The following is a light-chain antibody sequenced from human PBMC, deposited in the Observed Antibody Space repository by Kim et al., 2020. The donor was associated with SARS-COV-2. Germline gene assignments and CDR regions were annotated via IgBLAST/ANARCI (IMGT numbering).Light chain of an antibody. V-gene: IGLV1-40*01. CDR2: GNT. CDR1: TSNIGAGYD. Sequence: GVTLACTGSTSNIGAGYDVHWYQQLPGTAPKLFISGNTNRPSGGPDRFSDSRSGTSAYLAITGLRAEDEADYYCQSYDNSLNTYVFGSGTKVTVL. J-gene: IGLJ1*01. CDR3: QSYDNSLNTYV.